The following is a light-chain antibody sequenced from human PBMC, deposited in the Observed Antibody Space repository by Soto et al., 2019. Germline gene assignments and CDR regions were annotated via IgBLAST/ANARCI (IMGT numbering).Light chain of an antibody. CDR3: QQYNSYPWT. CDR2: DAS. V-gene: IGKV1-5*01. J-gene: IGKJ1*01. Sequence: DIQMTQSPSTLSASVGDRVTITCRASQSISSWLAWYQQKPGKAPKLLIYDASSLESGDPSRFSGSGSGTEFTLTITSLLPDDCATYYCQQYNSYPWTFGQGTKVEIK. CDR1: QSISSW.